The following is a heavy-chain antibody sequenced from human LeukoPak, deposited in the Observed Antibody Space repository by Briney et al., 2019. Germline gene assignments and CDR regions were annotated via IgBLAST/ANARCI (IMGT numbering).Heavy chain of an antibody. CDR1: GYSISSGYY. V-gene: IGHV4-38-2*02. CDR2: FYHSEST. CDR3: ARTNYDGTYYFDY. Sequence: PSETLSLTCTVSGYSISSGYYWGWIRQPPGQGLEWIGSFYHSESTYYNPSLKSRVTISVDTSKNQFSLRLSSVTAADTAVYYCARTNYDGTYYFDYWGQGTLVTVSS. D-gene: IGHD3-3*01. J-gene: IGHJ4*02.